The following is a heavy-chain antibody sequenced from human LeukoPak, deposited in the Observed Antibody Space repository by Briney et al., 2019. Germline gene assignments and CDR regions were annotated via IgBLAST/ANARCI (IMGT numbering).Heavy chain of an antibody. Sequence: SVKVSCKVSGYTLTELSMHWVRQARGQRLEWIGWIIVGSGRTHYAQNLQVRITISRDMSTNTAYMELSRLRSDDTAVYYCARDKVRGVQGGGWFDPWGQGTLVTVSS. D-gene: IGHD3-10*01. J-gene: IGHJ5*02. CDR2: IIVGSGRT. CDR3: ARDKVRGVQGGGWFDP. V-gene: IGHV1-58*02. CDR1: GYTLTELS.